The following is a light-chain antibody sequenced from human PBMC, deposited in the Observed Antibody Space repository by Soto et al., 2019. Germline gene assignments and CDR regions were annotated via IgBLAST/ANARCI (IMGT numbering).Light chain of an antibody. V-gene: IGKV1-27*01. Sequence: DIQMTQSPSSLSASIGDRVTITCRASQGISTYLAWYQQKPGTVPKLLIYAASTLQSGVPSRFSGSGSGTDFTLTISSLQPEDVATYYCQKHNGAPFTFGPGTKVDIK. CDR3: QKHNGAPFT. CDR2: AAS. CDR1: QGISTY. J-gene: IGKJ3*01.